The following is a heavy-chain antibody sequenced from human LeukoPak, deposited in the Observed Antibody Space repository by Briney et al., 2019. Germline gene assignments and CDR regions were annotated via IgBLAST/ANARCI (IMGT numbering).Heavy chain of an antibody. CDR1: GYTFTSYA. V-gene: IGHV1-3*01. CDR3: AGQWLVRGGYYFDY. J-gene: IGHJ4*02. D-gene: IGHD6-19*01. CDR2: INAGNGNT. Sequence: ASVKVSCKASGYTFTSYAMHWVRQAPGQRLEWMGWINAGNGNTKYSQKFQGRVTITRDTSASTAYMELSSLRSEDTAVYYCAGQWLVRGGYYFDYWGQGTLVTVSS.